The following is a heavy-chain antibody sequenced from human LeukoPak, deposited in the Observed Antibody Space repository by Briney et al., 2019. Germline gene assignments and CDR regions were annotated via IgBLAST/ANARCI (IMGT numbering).Heavy chain of an antibody. CDR2: IYPGDSDT. V-gene: IGHV5-51*01. D-gene: IGHD5-24*01. Sequence: PGESLKISCKGSGYSFTSYWIAWVRQMPGKGLEWMGIIYPGDSDTRYSPSFQGQVAISADKSSNTASLQWSSLKASDTAMYYCARQRDGYSFDYWGQGTLVTVSS. CDR1: GYSFTSYW. CDR3: ARQRDGYSFDY. J-gene: IGHJ4*02.